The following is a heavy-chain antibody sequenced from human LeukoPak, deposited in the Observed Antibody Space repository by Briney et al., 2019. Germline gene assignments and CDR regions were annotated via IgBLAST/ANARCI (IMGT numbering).Heavy chain of an antibody. V-gene: IGHV4-34*01. CDR3: ATPTTVTNDAFDI. D-gene: IGHD4-17*01. CDR2: INHSGST. J-gene: IGHJ3*02. CDR1: GGSFSGYY. Sequence: ASETLSLTCAVYGGSFSGYYWSWIRQPPGKGLEWIGEINHSGSTNYNPSLKSRVTISVDTSKNQFSLKLSSVTAADTAVYYCATPTTVTNDAFDIWGQGTMVTVSS.